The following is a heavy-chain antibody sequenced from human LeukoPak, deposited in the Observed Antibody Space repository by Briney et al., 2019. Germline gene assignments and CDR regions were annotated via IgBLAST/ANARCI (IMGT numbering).Heavy chain of an antibody. V-gene: IGHV3-33*08. D-gene: IGHD1-20*01. CDR2: IWYDGSNK. Sequence: GGSLRLSCAASGFTFSSYGMHWVRQAPGKGLEWVAVIWYDGSNKYYADSVKGRFTISRDNSKNTLYLQMNSLRAEDTAVYYCARDYNWNDDGVDYWGQGTLVTVSS. CDR1: GFTFSSYG. CDR3: ARDYNWNDDGVDY. J-gene: IGHJ4*02.